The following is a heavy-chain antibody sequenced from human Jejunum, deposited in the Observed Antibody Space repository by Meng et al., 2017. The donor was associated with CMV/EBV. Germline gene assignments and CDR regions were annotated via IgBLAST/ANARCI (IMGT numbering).Heavy chain of an antibody. Sequence: YWIGWVRQMPGKALESMGIIYPDDSDTRYSPSFQGQVTISADKSISTAYLQWTSLKASDTAMYYCVRLSGEGYSLDNYGMDVWGQGTTVTVSS. D-gene: IGHD1-1*01. CDR1: YW. CDR3: VRLSGEGYSLDNYGMDV. CDR2: IYPDDSDT. J-gene: IGHJ6*02. V-gene: IGHV5-51*01.